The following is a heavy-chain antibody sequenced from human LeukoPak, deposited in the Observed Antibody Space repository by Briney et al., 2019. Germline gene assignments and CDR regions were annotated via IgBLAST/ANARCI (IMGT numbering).Heavy chain of an antibody. CDR3: ATGDHGDYQFDY. CDR2: INPSGGST. Sequence: ASVKVSCKASGYTFTSYYMHWVRQAPGQGLEWMGIINPSGGSTSYAQKFQGRVTMSRDTSTSTVYMELSSLRAEDTAVYYCATGDHGDYQFDYWGQGTLVTASS. V-gene: IGHV1-46*01. D-gene: IGHD4-17*01. J-gene: IGHJ4*02. CDR1: GYTFTSYY.